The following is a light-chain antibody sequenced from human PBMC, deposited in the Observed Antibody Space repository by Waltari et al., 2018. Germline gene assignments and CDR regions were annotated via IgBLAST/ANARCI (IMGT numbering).Light chain of an antibody. J-gene: IGKJ1*01. CDR2: GAS. CDR1: QRVSSSY. CDR3: QQYGSSPWT. V-gene: IGKV3-20*01. Sequence: EIVLTQSPGTLSLSPGERATLSCRASQRVSSSYLAWYQQKPRPAPRLLIYGASSRAPVIPDRFSGSGSGTDFTLTLSRLEPEDFAVYYCQQYGSSPWTFGQGTKVEIK.